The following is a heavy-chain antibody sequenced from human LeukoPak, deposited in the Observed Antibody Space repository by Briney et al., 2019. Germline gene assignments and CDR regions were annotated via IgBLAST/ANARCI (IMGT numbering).Heavy chain of an antibody. V-gene: IGHV3-23*01. D-gene: IGHD3-22*01. CDR2: ISGSGGST. CDR3: AKDPDYYDSSGYNNWFDP. CDR1: GFTFSSYA. Sequence: HPGGSLRLSCAASGFTFSSYAMSWVRRAPGKGLEWVSAISGSGGSTYYADSVKGRFTISRDNSKNTLYLQMNSLRAEDTAVYYCAKDPDYYDSSGYNNWFDPWGQGTLVTVSS. J-gene: IGHJ5*02.